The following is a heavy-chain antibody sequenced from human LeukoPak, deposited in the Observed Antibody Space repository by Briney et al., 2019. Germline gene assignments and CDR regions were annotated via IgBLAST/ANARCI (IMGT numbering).Heavy chain of an antibody. V-gene: IGHV4-34*01. CDR3: ARGRLGDNGSFDY. CDR1: GGSFSGYY. J-gene: IGHJ4*02. Sequence: PSETLSLTCAVYGGSFSGYYWSWLRQPPGKGLEWIGEINHSGSTNYNPSLKSRVTISVDTSRNQFSLKLSSVTAADTAVYYCARGRLGDNGSFDYWGQGTLVTVSS. CDR2: INHSGST. D-gene: IGHD3-10*01.